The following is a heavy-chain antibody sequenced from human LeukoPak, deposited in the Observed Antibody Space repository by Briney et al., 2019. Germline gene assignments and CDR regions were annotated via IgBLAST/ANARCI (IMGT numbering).Heavy chain of an antibody. V-gene: IGHV1-69*04. J-gene: IGHJ6*02. Sequence: SVKVSCKASGGTFSSYAISWVRQAPGQGLEWMGRIIPILGIANYAQKFQGRVTITADKSTSTAYMELSSLRSEDTAVYYRARDRSAAAGTRFFGMDVWGQGTTVTVSS. CDR2: IIPILGIA. CDR1: GGTFSSYA. D-gene: IGHD6-13*01. CDR3: ARDRSAAAGTRFFGMDV.